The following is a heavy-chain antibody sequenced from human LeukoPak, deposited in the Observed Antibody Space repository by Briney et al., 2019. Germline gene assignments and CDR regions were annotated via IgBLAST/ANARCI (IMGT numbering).Heavy chain of an antibody. CDR1: GFRFDDHG. Sequence: PGGSLRLSCAASGFRFDDHGMSWVRQVPGKGLEWVSGINWNGGSTGYGDSVKGRFTISRDNAKNSPYLQMNSLRAEDTALYYCAGGDRNGWYFDYWGQGILVTVSS. D-gene: IGHD6-19*01. CDR2: INWNGGST. J-gene: IGHJ4*02. CDR3: AGGDRNGWYFDY. V-gene: IGHV3-20*04.